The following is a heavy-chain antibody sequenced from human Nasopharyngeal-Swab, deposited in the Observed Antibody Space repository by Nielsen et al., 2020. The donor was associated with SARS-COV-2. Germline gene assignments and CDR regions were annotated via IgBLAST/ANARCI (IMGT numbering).Heavy chain of an antibody. D-gene: IGHD3-10*01. V-gene: IGHV4-39*07. CDR2: IYYSGKT. Sequence: SETLSLTCTVSGGSINTITYYWGWIRQPPGKGLEWIGSIYYSGKTYDNPSLKSRVTISIDTSKNQFSLKLRSVTAADTAVFYCARYGSGNNFDYWGQGTLVTVSS. CDR3: ARYGSGNNFDY. CDR1: GGSINTITYY. J-gene: IGHJ4*02.